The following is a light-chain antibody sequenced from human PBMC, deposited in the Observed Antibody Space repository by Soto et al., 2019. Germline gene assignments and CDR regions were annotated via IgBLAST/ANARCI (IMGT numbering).Light chain of an antibody. J-gene: IGKJ2*01. CDR1: QSVSSN. CDR2: AVS. CDR3: QQHNHWPS. V-gene: IGKV3-15*01. Sequence: EIVMTQSPATLSVSQGERATLSCRASQSVSSNLAWFQQKPGQAPRLLLYAVSTQATGVPGRFSGSGSGTEFTLTISSLQSEDSAVYYCQQHNHWPSFGQGTKLEIK.